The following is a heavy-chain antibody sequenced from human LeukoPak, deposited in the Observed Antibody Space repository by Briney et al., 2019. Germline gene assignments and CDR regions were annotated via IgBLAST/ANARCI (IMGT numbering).Heavy chain of an antibody. D-gene: IGHD2-2*01. Sequence: PSETLSLTCNISGGSFSFYQWSWIRQSPGKGLEWIGYIDSSGTTKYNPSLESRLSISIDTSRNHFPLKLKSATAADTAVYFCARLGVPSAYYFFDYWGQGILITVSS. J-gene: IGHJ4*02. CDR3: ARLGVPSAYYFFDY. CDR2: IDSSGTT. V-gene: IGHV4-4*08. CDR1: GGSFSFYQ.